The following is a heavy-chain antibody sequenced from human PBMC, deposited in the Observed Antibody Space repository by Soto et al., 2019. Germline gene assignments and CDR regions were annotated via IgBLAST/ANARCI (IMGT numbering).Heavy chain of an antibody. V-gene: IGHV4-30-4*01. CDR1: GGSISSGDYY. J-gene: IGHJ4*02. D-gene: IGHD3-22*01. Sequence: SETLSLTCTVSGGSISSGDYYWSWIRQPPGKGLECIGYIYYSGSTYYNPSLKSRVTISVDTSKNQFSLKLSSVTAADTAVYYCARVPFYDSSGRSYYFDYWGQGXLVTVYS. CDR3: ARVPFYDSSGRSYYFDY. CDR2: IYYSGST.